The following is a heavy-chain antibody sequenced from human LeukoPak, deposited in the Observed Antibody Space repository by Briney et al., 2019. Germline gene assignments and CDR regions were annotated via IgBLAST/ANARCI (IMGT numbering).Heavy chain of an antibody. J-gene: IGHJ4*02. V-gene: IGHV1-8*01. CDR1: GYTFTSYD. CDR2: MIPNSGNT. Sequence: ASVKVSCKASGYTFTSYDINWVRQATGQGLEWMGWMIPNSGNTGYAQKFQGRVTMIRNTSISTAYMELSSLRSEDTAVYYCARGPQLPEQQLVMDASIDYWGQGTLVTVSS. CDR3: ARGPQLPEQQLVMDASIDY. D-gene: IGHD6-13*01.